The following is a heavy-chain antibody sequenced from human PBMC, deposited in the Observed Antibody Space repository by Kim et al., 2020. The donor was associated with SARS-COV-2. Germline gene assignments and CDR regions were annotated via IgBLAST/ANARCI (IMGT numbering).Heavy chain of an antibody. V-gene: IGHV3-30*04. J-gene: IGHJ4*02. D-gene: IGHD4-4*01. CDR1: GFTFSSYA. CDR3: AREYYSNYVKDY. CDR2: ISYDGSNK. Sequence: GGSLRLSCAASGFTFSSYAMHWVRQAPGKGLEWVAVISYDGSNKYYVDSVKGRFTISRDNSKNTLYLQMNSLRAEDTAVYYCAREYYSNYVKDYWGQGTLVTVSS.